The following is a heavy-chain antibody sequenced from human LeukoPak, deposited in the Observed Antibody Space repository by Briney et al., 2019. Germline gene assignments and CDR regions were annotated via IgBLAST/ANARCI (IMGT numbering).Heavy chain of an antibody. CDR3: VRDPGAATFDY. V-gene: IGHV1-18*01. CDR2: INVKNGNT. D-gene: IGHD2-15*01. CDR1: GYTFTRYD. J-gene: IGHJ4*02. Sequence: ASVKVSCKTSGYTFTRYDITWVRQAPGQGPERMGGINVKNGNTNYAQKLRGRVTLSRDTSTSTAYMELRSLTSDDTAVYYCVRDPGAATFDYWGQGTLVTVSP.